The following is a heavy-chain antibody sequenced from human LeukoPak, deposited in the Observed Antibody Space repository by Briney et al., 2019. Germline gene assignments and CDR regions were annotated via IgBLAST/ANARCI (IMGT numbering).Heavy chain of an antibody. CDR1: GFAFSGYA. CDR3: AKLRSSIHYYYGMDV. Sequence: GGSLRLSCAASGFAFSGYAMSCVRQAPGKGLEWVSGVSDSGGSTYYADSVKGRFTISRDNSKNTLYLQMNSLRAEDTAVYYCAKLRSSIHYYYGMDVWGQGTTVTVSS. V-gene: IGHV3-23*01. CDR2: VSDSGGST. J-gene: IGHJ6*02. D-gene: IGHD3-3*02.